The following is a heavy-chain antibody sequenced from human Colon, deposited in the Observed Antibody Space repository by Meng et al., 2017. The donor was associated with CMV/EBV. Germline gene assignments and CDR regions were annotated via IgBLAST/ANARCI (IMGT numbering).Heavy chain of an antibody. Sequence: GGSLRLSCAASRFTFSSYSMHWVRQAPGKGLEWVALISTDGTNKYYPDSVKGQFTISRDNSKNTLYLQMNSLSTDDTAMYYCAREMGHKKRIFDYWGQGTLVTVSS. CDR3: AREMGHKKRIFDY. CDR1: RFTFSSYS. V-gene: IGHV3-30-3*01. CDR2: ISTDGTNK. D-gene: IGHD2-15*01. J-gene: IGHJ4*02.